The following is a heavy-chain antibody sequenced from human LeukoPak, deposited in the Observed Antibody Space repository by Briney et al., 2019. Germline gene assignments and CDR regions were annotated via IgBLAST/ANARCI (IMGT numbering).Heavy chain of an antibody. J-gene: IGHJ6*03. Sequence: SETLSLTSAVYGGPFRGFYWTWIPQPPGKGLEWIGEINHSGITNYNPSLKSRVTMSVDTFNHHFSLKLNSVTAADTSVYYCARGKFDYGDYRFYYYYMDVWGKGTTVTVSS. V-gene: IGHV4-34*01. CDR2: INHSGIT. D-gene: IGHD4-17*01. CDR3: ARGKFDYGDYRFYYYYMDV. CDR1: GGPFRGFY.